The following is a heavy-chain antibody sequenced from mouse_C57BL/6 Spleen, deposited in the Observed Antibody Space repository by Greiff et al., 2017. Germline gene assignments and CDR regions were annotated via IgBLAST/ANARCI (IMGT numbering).Heavy chain of an antibody. D-gene: IGHD2-4*01. Sequence: EVQLVESGPELVKPGASVKMSCKASGYTFTDYNMHWVKQSHGKSLEWIGYINPNNGGTSYNQKFKGKATLTVNKSSSTAYMELRSLTSEDSAVYYCARGDYDAHYFDYWGQGTTLTVSS. CDR3: ARGDYDAHYFDY. J-gene: IGHJ2*01. CDR2: INPNNGGT. V-gene: IGHV1-22*01. CDR1: GYTFTDYN.